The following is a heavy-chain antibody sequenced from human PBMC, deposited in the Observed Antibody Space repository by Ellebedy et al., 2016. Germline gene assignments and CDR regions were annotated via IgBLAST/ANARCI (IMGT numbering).Heavy chain of an antibody. V-gene: IGHV3-49*03. J-gene: IGHJ6*02. CDR1: GFTFGDYA. CDR3: TRVGGRFGELLPPYYGMDV. CDR2: IRSKAYGGTT. Sequence: GGSLRLSCTASGFTFGDYAMSWFRQAPGEGLEWVAFIRSKAYGGTTEYAASVKGRFTISRDDSKSIAYLQMNSLKTEDTAGYYCTRVGGRFGELLPPYYGMDVWGQGTTVTVSS. D-gene: IGHD3-10*01.